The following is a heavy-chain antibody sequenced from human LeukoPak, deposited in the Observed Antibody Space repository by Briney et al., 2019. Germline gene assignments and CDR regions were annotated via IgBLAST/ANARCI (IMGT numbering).Heavy chain of an antibody. CDR2: INPNSGGT. D-gene: IGHD1-26*01. V-gene: IGHV1-2*02. J-gene: IGHJ4*02. CDR3: ARASGSDFGPGN. Sequence: ASVTVSCKASVYTFTGYYMHWLRRAPEQRLEWMGWINPNSGGTTYAQKFQGRVTMTRDTSISTAYMELSSLTSDDTAVYYCARASGSDFGPGNWGQGTLVTVSS. CDR1: VYTFTGYY.